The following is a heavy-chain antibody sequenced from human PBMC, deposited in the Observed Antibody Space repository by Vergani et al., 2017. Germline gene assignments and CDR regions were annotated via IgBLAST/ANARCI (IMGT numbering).Heavy chain of an antibody. J-gene: IGHJ4*02. CDR3: ARYSSGWYGAYYFDY. D-gene: IGHD6-19*01. Sequence: QVTLKESGPVLVKPTETLTLTCTVSGFSLSNARMGVSWIRQPPGKALEWLAHIFSNDEKSYSTSLKSRLTISKDTAKSQVVLTMTNMDPVDTATYYCARYSSGWYGAYYFDYWGQGTLVTVSS. CDR1: GFSLSNARMG. V-gene: IGHV2-26*01. CDR2: IFSNDEK.